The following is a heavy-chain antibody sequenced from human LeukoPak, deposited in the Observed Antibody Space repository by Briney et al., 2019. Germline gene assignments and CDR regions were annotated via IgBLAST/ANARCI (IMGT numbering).Heavy chain of an antibody. J-gene: IGHJ3*02. CDR1: GGSFSGYY. Sequence: SETLSLTCAVYGGSFSGYYWSWIRQPAGKGLEWIGRIYTSGSTNYNPSLKSRVTMSVDTSKNQFSLKLSSVTAADTAVYYCARDEMPAGDAFDIWGQGTMVTVSS. V-gene: IGHV4-4*07. D-gene: IGHD5-24*01. CDR3: ARDEMPAGDAFDI. CDR2: IYTSGST.